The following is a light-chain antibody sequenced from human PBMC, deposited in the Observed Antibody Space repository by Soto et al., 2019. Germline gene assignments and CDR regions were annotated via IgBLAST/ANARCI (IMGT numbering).Light chain of an antibody. J-gene: IGKJ1*01. CDR1: QTVGSNY. V-gene: IGKV3-20*01. CDR2: GAS. CDR3: QQYGSSPAT. Sequence: EIVLTQSPVTLSLSPGQRATLSCRASQTVGSNYLAWYQQKPGQAPRVLIHGASSRATGIPDRFSGSGSGTDFTLTISRLEPEDFAVYYCQQYGSSPATFGQGTKVDIK.